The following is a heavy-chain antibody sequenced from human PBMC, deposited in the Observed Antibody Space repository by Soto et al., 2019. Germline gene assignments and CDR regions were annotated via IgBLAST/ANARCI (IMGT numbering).Heavy chain of an antibody. CDR3: ARSMTTVVTLDY. D-gene: IGHD4-17*01. V-gene: IGHV4-39*01. Sequence: PSETLSLTCTVSGGSISSSIYYWGWIRQPPGKGLEWIGSIYYSGSTYYNPSLKSRVTISVDTSKNQFSLKLSSVTAADTAVYYCARSMTTVVTLDYWGQGTLVTVSS. CDR1: GGSISSSIYY. CDR2: IYYSGST. J-gene: IGHJ4*02.